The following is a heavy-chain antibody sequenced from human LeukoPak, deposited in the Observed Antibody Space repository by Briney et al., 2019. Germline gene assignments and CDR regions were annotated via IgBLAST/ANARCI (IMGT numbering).Heavy chain of an antibody. D-gene: IGHD6-19*01. CDR1: GFIFSDYY. CDR2: ISSSGSTI. CDR3: ARDSSGRGYYYGMDV. Sequence: TGGSLRLSCAASGFIFSDYYISWIRQAPGKGLEWVSYISSSGSTIYYADSVKGRFTISRDNAKNSLYLQMNSLRAEDTAVYYCARDSSGRGYYYGMDVWGQGTTVTVSS. V-gene: IGHV3-11*01. J-gene: IGHJ6*02.